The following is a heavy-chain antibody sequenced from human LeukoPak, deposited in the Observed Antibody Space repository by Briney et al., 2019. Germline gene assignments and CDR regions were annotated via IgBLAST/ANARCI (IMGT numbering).Heavy chain of an antibody. CDR3: ARSYASSWYWNWFDP. V-gene: IGHV4-38-2*02. J-gene: IGHJ5*02. CDR1: GYSISNGYY. CDR2: IYPSGST. D-gene: IGHD6-13*01. Sequence: SETLSLTCTVSGYSISNGYYWGWIRQPPGTGLEWIGSIYPSGSTFYNPSLKSRVTISVDTSKNQLSLRLSSVTAADTAVYYCARSYASSWYWNWFDPWGQGTLVTVSS.